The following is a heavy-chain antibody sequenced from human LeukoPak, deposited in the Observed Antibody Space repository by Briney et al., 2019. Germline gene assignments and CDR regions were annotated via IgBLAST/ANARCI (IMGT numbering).Heavy chain of an antibody. CDR2: ISSSSSYI. V-gene: IGHV3-21*01. Sequence: GGSLRLSCAASGFTFSRYSMNWGRQAPGKGLEWVSSISSSSSYIYYADSVKGRFTISRDNAKNSLYLQMNSLRAEDTAVYYCARVGIAAYDAFDIWGQGTMVTVSS. CDR1: GFTFSRYS. J-gene: IGHJ3*02. CDR3: ARVGIAAYDAFDI. D-gene: IGHD6-13*01.